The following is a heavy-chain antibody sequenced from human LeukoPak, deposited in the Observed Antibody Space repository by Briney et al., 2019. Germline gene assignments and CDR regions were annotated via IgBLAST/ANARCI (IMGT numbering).Heavy chain of an antibody. CDR2: ISGSGGST. V-gene: IGHV3-23*01. Sequence: AGGSLRLSCAASGFTFSSYAMSWVRQAPGKGLEWVSAISGSGGSTYYADSVKGRFTISGDNSKNTLYLQMNSLRAEDTAVYYCASRGRYCGGDCYYYYYYYMDVWGKGTTVTVSS. CDR1: GFTFSSYA. CDR3: ASRGRYCGGDCYYYYYYYMDV. J-gene: IGHJ6*03. D-gene: IGHD2-21*01.